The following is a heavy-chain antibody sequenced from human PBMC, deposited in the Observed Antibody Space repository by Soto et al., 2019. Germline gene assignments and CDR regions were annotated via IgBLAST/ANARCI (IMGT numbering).Heavy chain of an antibody. CDR3: ARDKFIDYDSSGPPIVYAFDI. J-gene: IGHJ3*02. CDR1: GFTFSSYS. V-gene: IGHV3-21*01. Sequence: GGSLRLSCAASGFTFSSYSMNWVRQAPGKGLEWVSSISSSSSYIYYADSVKGRFAISRDNAKNSLYLQMNSLRAEDTAVYYCARDKFIDYDSSGPPIVYAFDIWGQGTMVTVSS. D-gene: IGHD3-22*01. CDR2: ISSSSSYI.